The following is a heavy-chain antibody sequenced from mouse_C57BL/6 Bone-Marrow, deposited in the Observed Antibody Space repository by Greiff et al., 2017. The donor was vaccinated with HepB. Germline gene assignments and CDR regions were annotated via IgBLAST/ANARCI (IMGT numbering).Heavy chain of an antibody. CDR1: GYTFTSYG. Sequence: QVQLQHSGAELARPGASVKLSCKASGYTFTSYGISWVKQRTGQGLEWIGEIYPRSGNTYYNEKFKGKATLTADKSSSTAYMELRSLTSEDSAVYFCARYYDGYYGDYWGQGTTLTVSS. CDR3: ARYYDGYYGDY. J-gene: IGHJ2*01. V-gene: IGHV1-81*01. D-gene: IGHD2-3*01. CDR2: IYPRSGNT.